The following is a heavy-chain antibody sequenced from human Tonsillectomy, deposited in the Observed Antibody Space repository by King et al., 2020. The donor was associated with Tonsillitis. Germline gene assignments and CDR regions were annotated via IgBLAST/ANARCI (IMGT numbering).Heavy chain of an antibody. V-gene: IGHV3-48*03. CDR3: AGEGSGWDFDY. Sequence: VQLVESGGGLVQPGGSLRLSCAASGFTFSSYEMNWVRQAPGKGLEWVSDISSSGSTIYYADSVKGRFTISRDNAKNSLYLQMNSLRAEDTAVYYCAGEGSGWDFDYWGQGTLVTVSS. CDR1: GFTFSSYE. CDR2: ISSSGSTI. J-gene: IGHJ4*02. D-gene: IGHD6-19*01.